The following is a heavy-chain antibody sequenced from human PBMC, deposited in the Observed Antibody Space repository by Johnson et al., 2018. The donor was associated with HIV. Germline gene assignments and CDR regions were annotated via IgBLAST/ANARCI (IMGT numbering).Heavy chain of an antibody. CDR2: ISSNGSST. Sequence: VQVVESGGGLVQPGGSLKLSCTASGFSFSSYDMHWVRQAPGKGLQYVSGISSNGSSTYYANSVKGRFTISRDNSKNTLFLQMGSLGPEDMAVYYCARGGVQLLEWLLTDQYGFDIWGQGTMVTVSS. J-gene: IGHJ3*02. D-gene: IGHD3-3*01. V-gene: IGHV3-64*01. CDR3: ARGGVQLLEWLLTDQYGFDI. CDR1: GFSFSSYD.